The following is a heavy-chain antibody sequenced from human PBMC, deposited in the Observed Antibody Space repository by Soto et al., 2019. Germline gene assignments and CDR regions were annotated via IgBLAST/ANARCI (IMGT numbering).Heavy chain of an antibody. CDR1: GYTFTSYG. V-gene: IGHV1-18*01. J-gene: IGHJ4*02. CDR3: ARDQGANYDYVWGSYRNFDY. CDR2: ISAYNGNT. Sequence: QAQLVQSGAEVKKPGASVKVSCKASGYTFTSYGISWVRQAPGQGLEWMGWISAYNGNTNYAQKLQGRVTMTTDTSTSTAYMELRSLRSDDTAVYYCARDQGANYDYVWGSYRNFDYWGQGTLVTVSS. D-gene: IGHD3-16*02.